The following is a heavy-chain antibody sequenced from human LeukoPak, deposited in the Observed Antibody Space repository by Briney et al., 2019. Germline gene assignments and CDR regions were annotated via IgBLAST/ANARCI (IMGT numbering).Heavy chain of an antibody. CDR2: ICSSGSTI. D-gene: IGHD3-22*01. Sequence: GGALRLSCAASGFTLSSYEMNWVRQTPGKGLEWLSYICSSGSTIYYADSVKGRSNISRDNAKSSLYLQMNTLRAEDTAVYYCARAGHVINMRVVLDAFDIWGQGTMVTVSS. V-gene: IGHV3-48*03. CDR3: ARAGHVINMRVVLDAFDI. CDR1: GFTLSSYE. J-gene: IGHJ3*02.